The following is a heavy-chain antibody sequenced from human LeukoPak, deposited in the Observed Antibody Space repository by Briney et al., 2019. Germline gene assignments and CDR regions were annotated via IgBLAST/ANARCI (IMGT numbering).Heavy chain of an antibody. CDR3: ARDFLQLERPAAFDI. D-gene: IGHD1-1*01. CDR1: GFTFSSYS. CDR2: ISSSSSYI. J-gene: IGHJ3*02. Sequence: PGGSLRLSCAASGFTFSSYSMNWVRQAPGKGLEWVSSISSSSSYIYYADSVKGRFTISRDNAKNSLYLQMNSLRAEDTAVYYCARDFLQLERPAAFDIWGQGTMVTVSS. V-gene: IGHV3-21*01.